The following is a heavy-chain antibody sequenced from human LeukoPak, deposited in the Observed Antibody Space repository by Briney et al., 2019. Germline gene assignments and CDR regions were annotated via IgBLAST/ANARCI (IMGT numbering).Heavy chain of an antibody. V-gene: IGHV3-30*18. J-gene: IGHJ5*02. CDR2: ISYDGSNK. D-gene: IGHD2-15*01. CDR3: AKDSRLRQYNWFDP. CDR1: GFTFSSYG. Sequence: GGSLRLSCVASGFTFSSYGMHWVRQAPGKGLEWVAVISYDGSNKYYADSVKGRFTISRDNSKNTLYLQMNSLRAEDTAVYYCAKDSRLRQYNWFDPWGQGTLVTVSS.